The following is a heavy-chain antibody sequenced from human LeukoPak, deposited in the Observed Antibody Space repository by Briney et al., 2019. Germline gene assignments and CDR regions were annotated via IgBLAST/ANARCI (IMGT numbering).Heavy chain of an antibody. J-gene: IGHJ6*03. CDR3: ASPLDPYMDV. CDR2: INHSGST. Sequence: GSLRLSCAASGFTFSSYSMNWVRQPPGKGLEWIGEINHSGSTNYNPSLKSRVTISVDTSKNQFSLKLSSVTAADTAVYYCASPLDPYMDVWGKGTTVTVSS. V-gene: IGHV4-34*01. D-gene: IGHD2-2*03. CDR1: GFTFSSYS.